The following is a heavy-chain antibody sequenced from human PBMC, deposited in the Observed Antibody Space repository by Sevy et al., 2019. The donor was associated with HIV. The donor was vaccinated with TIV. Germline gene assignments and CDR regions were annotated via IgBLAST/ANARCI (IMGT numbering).Heavy chain of an antibody. J-gene: IGHJ6*03. CDR3: ARANLVIAAYYYMDV. D-gene: IGHD6-13*01. CDR1: GFTFSSYS. CDR2: ISSSSSYI. V-gene: IGHV3-21*01. Sequence: GGSLRLSCAASGFTFSSYSMNWVRQAPGKGPEWVSSISSSSSYIYYADSVKGRFTISRDNAKNSLYLQMNSLRAEDTAVYYCARANLVIAAYYYMDVWGKGTTVTVSS.